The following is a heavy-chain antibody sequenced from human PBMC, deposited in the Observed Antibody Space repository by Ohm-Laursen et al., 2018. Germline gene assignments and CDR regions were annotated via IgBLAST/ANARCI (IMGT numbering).Heavy chain of an antibody. CDR3: VSSYYYDSSGVFEY. V-gene: IGHV4-4*07. CDR2: IYTSGCT. Sequence: SDTLSLTCTVSGGSISSYYWSWIRQPAGKGLEWIGRIYTSGCTNYNPSLKSRVTMSVDTSKNQFSLKLSSVTAADTAVYYCVSSYYYDSSGVFEYWGQGTLVTVSS. CDR1: GGSISSYY. D-gene: IGHD3-22*01. J-gene: IGHJ4*02.